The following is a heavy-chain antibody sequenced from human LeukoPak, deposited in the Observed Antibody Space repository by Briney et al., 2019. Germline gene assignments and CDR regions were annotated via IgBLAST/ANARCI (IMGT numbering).Heavy chain of an antibody. V-gene: IGHV5-51*01. J-gene: IGHJ4*02. CDR1: GYWFTSYW. CDR2: IYPGDSHT. D-gene: IGHD6-13*01. Sequence: GESLKISCKGSGYWFTSYWIGWGRQMPGKGLEWMGIIYPGDSHTRYSPSFQGQVTISADKSIRTAYLQWSSQKASDTAMYYRARLHGWGLIATAGIDYWGQGTLVTVSS. CDR3: ARLHGWGLIATAGIDY.